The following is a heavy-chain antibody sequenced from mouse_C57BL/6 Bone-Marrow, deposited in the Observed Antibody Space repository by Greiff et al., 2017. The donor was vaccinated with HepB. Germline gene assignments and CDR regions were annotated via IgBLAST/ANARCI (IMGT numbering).Heavy chain of an antibody. CDR2: IDPSDSYT. V-gene: IGHV1-69*01. CDR1: GYTFTSYW. J-gene: IGHJ2*01. Sequence: QVHVKQPGAELVMPGASVKLSCKASGYTFTSYWMHWVKQRPGQGLEWIGEIDPSDSYTNYNQKFKGKSTLTVDKSSSTAYMQLSSLTSEDSAVYYCARGGGYYAGNFDYWGQGTTLTVSS. D-gene: IGHD2-3*01. CDR3: ARGGGYYAGNFDY.